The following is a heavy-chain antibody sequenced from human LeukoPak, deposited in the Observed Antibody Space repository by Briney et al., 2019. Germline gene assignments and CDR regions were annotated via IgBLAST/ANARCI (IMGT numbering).Heavy chain of an antibody. V-gene: IGHV3-30*02. Sequence: GGSLRLSCAASGFTFSTQGMHWVRQAPGKGLEWVAFIRYDGSLTYYADSVKGRFTISRDNSKNTLYLQMSSLRAEDTAVYYCAPPVAHDSGTYAWGQGTQVTVSS. D-gene: IGHD3-10*01. J-gene: IGHJ5*02. CDR3: APPVAHDSGTYA. CDR1: GFTFSTQG. CDR2: IRYDGSLT.